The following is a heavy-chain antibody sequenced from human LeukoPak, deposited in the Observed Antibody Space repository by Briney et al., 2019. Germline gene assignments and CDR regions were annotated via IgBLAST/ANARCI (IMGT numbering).Heavy chain of an antibody. Sequence: PGESLKISCKGSGYSFTSYWIAWVRQMPGKGLEWMGIIYPGDSDTRYSPSFQGQVTISADKSISTAYLQWSSLKASDTAMYYCARQSYYYDSSGYYAPSFEDYWGQGTLVTVSS. CDR1: GYSFTSYW. D-gene: IGHD3-22*01. J-gene: IGHJ4*02. CDR2: IYPGDSDT. V-gene: IGHV5-51*01. CDR3: ARQSYYYDSSGYYAPSFEDY.